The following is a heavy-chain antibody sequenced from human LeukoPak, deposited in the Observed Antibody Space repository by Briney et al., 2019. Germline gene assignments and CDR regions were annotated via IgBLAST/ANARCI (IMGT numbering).Heavy chain of an antibody. J-gene: IGHJ6*03. D-gene: IGHD6-13*01. Sequence: ASVKVSCKASGGTFSSYAISWVRQAPGQGLECMGGIIPIFGTANYAQKFQGRVTITADKSTSTAYMELSSLRSEDTAVYYCARGGGAADYYYYYYMDVWGKGTTVTIPS. CDR3: ARGGGAADYYYYYYMDV. CDR1: GGTFSSYA. V-gene: IGHV1-69*06. CDR2: IIPIFGTA.